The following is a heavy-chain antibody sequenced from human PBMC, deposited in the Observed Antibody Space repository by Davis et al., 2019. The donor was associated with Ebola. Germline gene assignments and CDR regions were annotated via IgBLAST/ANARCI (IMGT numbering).Heavy chain of an antibody. V-gene: IGHV3-30-3*01. D-gene: IGHD1-1*01. CDR1: GFTFSSYA. J-gene: IGHJ4*02. Sequence: GGSLRLSCAASGFTFSSYAMHWVRQAPGKGLEWVAVISYDGSNKYYADSVKGRFTISRDNSKNTLYLQMNSLRAEDTAVYYCASGTTGTFGFWGQGTLVTVSS. CDR3: ASGTTGTFGF. CDR2: ISYDGSNK.